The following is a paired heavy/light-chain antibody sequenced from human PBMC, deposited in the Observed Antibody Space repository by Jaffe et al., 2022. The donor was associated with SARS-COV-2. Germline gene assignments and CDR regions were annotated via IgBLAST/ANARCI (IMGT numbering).Heavy chain of an antibody. J-gene: IGHJ4*02. CDR3: AKIGGQNDMNYPFDH. CDR1: GFTFGSFW. D-gene: IGHD1-1*01. CDR2: INEDGTAN. V-gene: IGHV3-7*01. Sequence: EVQLVESGGGLVQAGGFLRLSCAASGFTFGSFWMSWVRHVPGKGLEWVANINEDGTANYFVDSVKGRFTISRDNAKNSLYLHLHSLRVEDTALYYCAKIGGQNDMNYPFDHWGQGTLVSVSS.
Light chain of an antibody. V-gene: IGKV4-1*01. Sequence: DIVMTQSPDSLAVSLGDRATINCKSSQTVLYSSNKKNYLAWYQQKPGQPPKLLISWASTRESGVPDRFSGSGSGTDFTLTISNLQAEDVAIYFCQHYYTVPYAFGQGTKLEI. CDR2: WAS. J-gene: IGKJ2*01. CDR3: QHYYTVPYA. CDR1: QTVLYSSNKKNY.